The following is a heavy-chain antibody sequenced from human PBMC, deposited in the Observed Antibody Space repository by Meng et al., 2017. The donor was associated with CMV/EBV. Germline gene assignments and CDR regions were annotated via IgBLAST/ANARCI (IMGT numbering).Heavy chain of an antibody. CDR2: ISSSSYI. CDR1: GFTFSSYS. CDR3: ARDLGYCSGGSCYSYYFDY. D-gene: IGHD2-15*01. Sequence: GESLKISCAASGFTFSSYSMNWVRQAPGKGLEWVSSISSSSYIYYADSVKGRFTISRDNAKNSLYLQMNSLRAEDTAVYYCARDLGYCSGGSCYSYYFDYWGQGTLVTVSS. V-gene: IGHV3-21*01. J-gene: IGHJ4*02.